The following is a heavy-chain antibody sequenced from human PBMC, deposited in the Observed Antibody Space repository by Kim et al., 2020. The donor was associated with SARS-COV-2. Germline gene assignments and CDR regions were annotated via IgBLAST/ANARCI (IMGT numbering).Heavy chain of an antibody. Sequence: KGRFTISRDNSKTTLYLQMTSLRAEDTAVYYCANTVVPAAIGYYYYGMDVWGQGTTVTVSS. D-gene: IGHD2-2*01. J-gene: IGHJ6*02. CDR3: ANTVVPAAIGYYYYGMDV. V-gene: IGHV3-23*01.